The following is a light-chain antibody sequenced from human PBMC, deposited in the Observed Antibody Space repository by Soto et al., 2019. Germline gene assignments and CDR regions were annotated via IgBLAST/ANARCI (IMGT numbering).Light chain of an antibody. V-gene: IGKV3-11*01. CDR3: QQRSNFLT. CDR2: DAS. Sequence: EIVLTQSPATLSLSPGERATLSCRASQSVSSYLAWYQQKPGQAPRLLIYDASNRATGIPARFSGSGSGTDFPLTISSLEPEDFAVYYCQQRSNFLTFGGGTKVDIK. CDR1: QSVSSY. J-gene: IGKJ4*01.